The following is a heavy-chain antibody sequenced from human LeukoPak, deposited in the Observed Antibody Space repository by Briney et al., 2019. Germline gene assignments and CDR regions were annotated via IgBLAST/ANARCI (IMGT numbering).Heavy chain of an antibody. V-gene: IGHV3-74*01. Sequence: GGSLRLSCVGSGFTITNYWMHWVRQAPGTGLVWVSRISPTGSTISYADSVKGRFTVSRDNAKNTLYLQVNNLRAEDTAVYYCARGPNSNWSGLDFWGQGTLLTVSS. CDR3: ARGPNSNWSGLDF. CDR2: ISPTGSTI. D-gene: IGHD6-6*01. CDR1: GFTITNYW. J-gene: IGHJ4*02.